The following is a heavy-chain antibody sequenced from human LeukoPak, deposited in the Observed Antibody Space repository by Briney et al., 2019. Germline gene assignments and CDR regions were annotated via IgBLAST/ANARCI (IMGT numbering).Heavy chain of an antibody. CDR2: IIPILGIA. D-gene: IGHD4-17*01. J-gene: IGHJ4*02. CDR3: AFSSYGDYVDYFDY. CDR1: GGTFSSYA. V-gene: IGHV1-69*04. Sequence: ASVKVSCKASGGTFSSYAISWVRQAPGQGLEWMGRIIPILGIANYAQKFQGRVTITADKSTSTAYMELSSLRSEDTAVYYCAFSSYGDYVDYFDYWGQGTLVTVSS.